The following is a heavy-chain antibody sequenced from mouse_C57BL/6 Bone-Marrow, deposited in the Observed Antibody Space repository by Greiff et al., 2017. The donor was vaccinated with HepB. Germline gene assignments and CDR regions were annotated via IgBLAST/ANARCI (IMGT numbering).Heavy chain of an antibody. Sequence: VEPGASVKISCKASGYSFTDYNMNWVKQSNGKSLEWIGVINPNYGTTSYNQKFKGKATLTVDQSSSTAYMQRNSLTSEDSAVYYCARSGLRLRLFAYWGQGTLVTVSA. CDR1: GYSFTDYN. J-gene: IGHJ3*01. CDR2: INPNYGTT. V-gene: IGHV1-39*01. D-gene: IGHD3-2*02. CDR3: ARSGLRLRLFAY.